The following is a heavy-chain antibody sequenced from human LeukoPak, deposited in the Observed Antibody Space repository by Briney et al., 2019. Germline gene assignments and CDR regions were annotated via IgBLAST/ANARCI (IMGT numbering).Heavy chain of an antibody. D-gene: IGHD5-18*01. CDR1: GGTFSIYA. J-gene: IGHJ6*02. Sequence: ASVKVSCTASGGTFSIYAISWVRQAPGQGLEWMGGIIPIFGTANYAQKFQGRVTITADESTSTAYMELSSLRSEDTAVYYCARDRGYSYDYYYYGMDVWGQGTTVTVSS. CDR2: IIPIFGTA. V-gene: IGHV1-69*13. CDR3: ARDRGYSYDYYYYGMDV.